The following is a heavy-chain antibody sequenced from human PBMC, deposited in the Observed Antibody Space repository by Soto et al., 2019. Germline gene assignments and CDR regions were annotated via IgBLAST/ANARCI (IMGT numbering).Heavy chain of an antibody. CDR2: ISYDGSNK. D-gene: IGHD3-10*01. CDR3: AKDRYYGSGSAFDY. CDR1: GFTFSSYG. J-gene: IGHJ4*02. Sequence: HPGGSLRLSCAASGFTFSSYGMHWVRQAPGKGLEWVAVISYDGSNKYYADSVKGRFTISRDNSKNTLYLQMNSLRAEDTAVYYCAKDRYYGSGSAFDYWGQGTLVTVSS. V-gene: IGHV3-30*18.